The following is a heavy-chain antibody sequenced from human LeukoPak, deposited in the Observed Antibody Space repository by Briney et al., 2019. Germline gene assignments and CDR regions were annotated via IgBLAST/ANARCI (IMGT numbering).Heavy chain of an antibody. CDR2: IYYSGST. J-gene: IGHJ6*02. V-gene: IGHV4-59*08. CDR3: ASANYYYYGMDV. CDR1: GGSISSYY. Sequence: PSETLSLTCTVSGGSISSYYWSWIRQPPGKGLEWIGYIYYSGSTNYIPSLKSRVTISVDTSKNQFSLKLSSVTAADTAVYYCASANYYYYGMDVWGQGTTVTVSS.